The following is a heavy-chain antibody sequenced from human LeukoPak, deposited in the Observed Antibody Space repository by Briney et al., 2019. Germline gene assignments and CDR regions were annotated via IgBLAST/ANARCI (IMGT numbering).Heavy chain of an antibody. CDR1: GYRFTSYW. V-gene: IGHV5-51*01. J-gene: IGHJ4*02. CDR3: ARRNYDILTGYYNDYFDY. D-gene: IGHD3-9*01. CDR2: IYPSDSDA. Sequence: GESLKISCKASGYRFTSYWIGWVRQMPGKGLEWVGIIYPSDSDARYSPSFQGQVTISADKSINTAYLQWSSLKASDTAMYYCARRNYDILTGYYNDYFDYWGQGTLVTVSS.